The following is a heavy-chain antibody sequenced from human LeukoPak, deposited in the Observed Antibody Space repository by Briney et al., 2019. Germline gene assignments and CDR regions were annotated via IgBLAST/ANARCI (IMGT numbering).Heavy chain of an antibody. CDR3: ARVEASGYDYGAFDY. CDR2: IKQDGSEK. D-gene: IGHD5-12*01. CDR1: GFIFIDYW. Sequence: GGSLRLSCAASGFIFIDYWLSWVRQAPGKGLEWVANIKQDGSEKYYVDSVKGRFTISRDNAKNSLYLQMNSLRAEDTAVYYCARVEASGYDYGAFDYWGQGTLVTVSS. V-gene: IGHV3-7*01. J-gene: IGHJ4*02.